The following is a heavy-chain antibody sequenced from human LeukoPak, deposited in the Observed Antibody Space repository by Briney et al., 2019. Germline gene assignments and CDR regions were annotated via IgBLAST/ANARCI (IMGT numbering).Heavy chain of an antibody. CDR1: GYSISSGYY. V-gene: IGHV4-38-2*01. Sequence: SETLSLTCAVSGYSISSGYYWGWIRQPPGKGLEWIGSIYHSGSTYYNPSLKSRLTISVDTSKNQFSLKLSSVTAADTAVYYCARRGNYYDSSGPDYYWGQGTLVTVSS. D-gene: IGHD3-22*01. J-gene: IGHJ4*02. CDR2: IYHSGST. CDR3: ARRGNYYDSSGPDYY.